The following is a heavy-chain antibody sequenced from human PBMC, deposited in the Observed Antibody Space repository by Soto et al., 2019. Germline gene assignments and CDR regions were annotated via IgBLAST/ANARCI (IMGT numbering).Heavy chain of an antibody. CDR3: ARGSYYYDSSGYYRY. J-gene: IGHJ4*02. CDR1: GGSIRSSDYY. CDR2: VYYSGST. D-gene: IGHD3-22*01. V-gene: IGHV4-30-4*08. Sequence: LSLTCTVSGGSIRSSDYYWSWIRQPPGKGLEWIGYVYYSGSTYYNPSLKSRVTISVDTSKNQFFLKLSSVTAADTAVYYCARGSYYYDSSGYYRYWGQGTLVTVSS.